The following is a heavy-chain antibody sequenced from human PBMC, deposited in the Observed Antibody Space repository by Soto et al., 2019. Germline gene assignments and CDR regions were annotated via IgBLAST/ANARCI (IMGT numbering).Heavy chain of an antibody. Sequence: EVQLVESGGGLVQPGGSLRLSCAASGFTFSDHYMDWVCQAPGKGLEWVGRVRNKANSYSTQYAASVKGRFTVSRDDSENSVFLQMNSLKSDDTAVYYCVRVHLGAPTRYFDYWGQGTLVTVSS. J-gene: IGHJ4*02. CDR1: GFTFSDHY. V-gene: IGHV3-72*01. CDR3: VRVHLGAPTRYFDY. CDR2: VRNKANSYST.